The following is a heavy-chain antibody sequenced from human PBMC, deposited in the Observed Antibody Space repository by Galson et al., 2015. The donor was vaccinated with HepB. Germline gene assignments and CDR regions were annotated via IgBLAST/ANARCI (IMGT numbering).Heavy chain of an antibody. CDR2: ISGSGGST. CDR3: AKTSRPSTVVTPFDY. Sequence: SLRLSCAASGFTFSSYAMTWVRQAPGKGLEWVSGISGSGGSTYYADSVKGRFTISRDNSKNTLYLQMNNLRAEETAVYFCAKTSRPSTVVTPFDYWGQGTLVTVSS. D-gene: IGHD4-23*01. CDR1: GFTFSSYA. V-gene: IGHV3-23*01. J-gene: IGHJ4*02.